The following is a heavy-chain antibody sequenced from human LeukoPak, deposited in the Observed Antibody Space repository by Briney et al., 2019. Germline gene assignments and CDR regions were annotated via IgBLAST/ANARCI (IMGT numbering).Heavy chain of an antibody. D-gene: IGHD5-12*01. CDR2: INHSGST. CDR3: ARGTLSGYGFDY. Sequence: SETLSLTCAVYGGSFSGYYWSWIRQPPGKGLEWIGEINHSGSTNYNPSLKSRVTISVDTSKNQFSLKLSSVTAADTAVYYCARGTLSGYGFDYWGQGTLVTVSS. CDR1: GGSFSGYY. V-gene: IGHV4-34*01. J-gene: IGHJ4*02.